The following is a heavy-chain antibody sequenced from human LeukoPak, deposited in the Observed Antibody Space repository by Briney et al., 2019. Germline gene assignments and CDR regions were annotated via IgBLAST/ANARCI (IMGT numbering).Heavy chain of an antibody. D-gene: IGHD6-19*01. J-gene: IGHJ4*02. CDR1: GGSISSYY. Sequence: SETLSLACTVSGGSISSYYWSWIRQPAGKGLEWIGRIYTSGSTNYNPSLKSRVTMSVDTSKNQFSLKLSSVTAADTAVYYCARDLNLFKGIAVTDYWGQGTLATVSS. CDR3: ARDLNLFKGIAVTDY. V-gene: IGHV4-4*07. CDR2: IYTSGST.